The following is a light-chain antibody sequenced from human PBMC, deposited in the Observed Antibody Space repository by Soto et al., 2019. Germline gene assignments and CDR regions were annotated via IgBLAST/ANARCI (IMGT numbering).Light chain of an antibody. Sequence: QSALTQPASVSGSPGQSITISCTGTSSDVGGYNYVSWYQQHPGKAPKIIIYEVTNRPSGVSNRFSGSKSGNTASLTISGLQADDEADYYCCSFAGSHTSPAFGGGTKLTVL. CDR3: CSFAGSHTSPA. J-gene: IGLJ1*01. CDR1: SSDVGGYNY. V-gene: IGLV2-14*01. CDR2: EVT.